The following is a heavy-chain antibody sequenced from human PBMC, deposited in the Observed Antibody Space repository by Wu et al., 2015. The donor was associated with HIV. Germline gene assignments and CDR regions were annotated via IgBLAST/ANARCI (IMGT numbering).Heavy chain of an antibody. CDR2: IIPIFGTA. D-gene: IGHD3-22*01. J-gene: IGHJ3*02. Sequence: QVQLVQSGAEVKKPGSSVKVSCKASGGTFSSYAISWVRQAPGQGLEWMGRIIPIFGTANYAQKFQGRVTITADESTSTAYMELSSLRSEDTAVYYCARDRCSYYDSSGSNAFDIWGQGTMVTVSS. V-gene: IGHV1-69*13. CDR3: ARDRCSYYDSSGSNAFDI. CDR1: GGTFSSYA.